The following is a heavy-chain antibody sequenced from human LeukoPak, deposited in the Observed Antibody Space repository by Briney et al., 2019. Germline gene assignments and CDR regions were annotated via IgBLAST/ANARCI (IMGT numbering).Heavy chain of an antibody. CDR2: IYHSGST. V-gene: IGHV4-30-2*01. D-gene: IGHD3-9*01. CDR1: GGSISSGGYS. J-gene: IGHJ4*02. Sequence: SETLSLTCAVSGGSISSGGYSWSWIRQPPGKGLEWIGYIYHSGSTYYNPSLKSRVTISVDRSKNQFSLKLSSVTAADTAVYYCARDLRSDPGYWGQGTLVTVSS. CDR3: ARDLRSDPGY.